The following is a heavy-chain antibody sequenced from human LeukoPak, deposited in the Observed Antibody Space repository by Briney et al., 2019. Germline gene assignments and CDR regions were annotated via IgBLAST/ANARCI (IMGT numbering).Heavy chain of an antibody. D-gene: IGHD1-26*01. CDR2: IYYSGST. CDR3: ARHEYSGSYYGLSWFDP. J-gene: IGHJ5*02. CDR1: GGSISSSGYY. Sequence: SETLSLTRTVSGGSISSSGYYWGWIRQPPGKGLEWIASIYYSGSTYYNPSLKSRVTISVDTSKNQLSLKLSSLTAADTAVYYCARHEYSGSYYGLSWFDPWGQGSLVTVSS. V-gene: IGHV4-39*01.